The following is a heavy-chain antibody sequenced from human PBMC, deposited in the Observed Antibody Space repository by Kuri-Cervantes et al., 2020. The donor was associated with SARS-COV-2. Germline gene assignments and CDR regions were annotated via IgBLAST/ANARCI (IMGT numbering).Heavy chain of an antibody. J-gene: IGHJ6*03. D-gene: IGHD5-18*01. CDR2: IIPIFGTA. V-gene: IGHV1-69*06. CDR3: ARVVQLWSDYYYYYYMDV. CDR1: GGTFSSYT. Sequence: SVKVSCKASGGTFSSYTISWVRQAPGQGLEWMGGIIPIFGTANYAQKFQGRVTITADKSTSTAYMELSSLRSEDTAVYYCARVVQLWSDYYYYYYMDVWGKGTTVTVSS.